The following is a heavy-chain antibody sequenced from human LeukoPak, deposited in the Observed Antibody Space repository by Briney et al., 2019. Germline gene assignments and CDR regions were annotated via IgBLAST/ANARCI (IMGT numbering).Heavy chain of an antibody. CDR2: INQHGSEK. CDR1: GFTFRSYW. Sequence: GGSLRLSCTASGFTFRSYWMSWVRQAPGKGLEWVANINQHGSEKYYVDSVKGRITISRDNAKNSLFLQLNSLRAEDTAVCYCARNVDAFDIWGQGTMVTVSS. CDR3: ARNVDAFDI. V-gene: IGHV3-7*01. J-gene: IGHJ3*02.